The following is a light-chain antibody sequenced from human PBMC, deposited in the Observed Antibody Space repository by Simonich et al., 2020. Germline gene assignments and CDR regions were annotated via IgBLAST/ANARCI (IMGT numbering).Light chain of an antibody. CDR1: SSDVGGYNY. Sequence: QSALTQPPSASGSPGQSVTISCTGTSSDVGGYNYVSWYQQHPGKAPKLMIYDVSKRPSGVSNSFSGSKSGNTASLTISGLQAEDEADYYCSSYTSSSTWVFGGGTKLTVL. J-gene: IGLJ3*02. V-gene: IGLV2-14*01. CDR3: SSYTSSSTWV. CDR2: DVS.